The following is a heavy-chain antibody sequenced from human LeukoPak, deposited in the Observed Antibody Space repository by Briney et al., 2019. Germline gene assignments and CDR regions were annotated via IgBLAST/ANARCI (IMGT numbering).Heavy chain of an antibody. CDR1: GFTFSNYW. V-gene: IGHV3-74*01. J-gene: IGHJ4*02. Sequence: GGSLRLSCAASGFTFSNYWMHWIRQVPGKGLVWVSHIKYDGSATNYADSVKGRFTISRDNAKNTLYLQMNSLRAEDTAVYYCAKSLYGGCDYWGQGTVVTVSS. D-gene: IGHD3-16*02. CDR3: AKSLYGGCDY. CDR2: IKYDGSAT.